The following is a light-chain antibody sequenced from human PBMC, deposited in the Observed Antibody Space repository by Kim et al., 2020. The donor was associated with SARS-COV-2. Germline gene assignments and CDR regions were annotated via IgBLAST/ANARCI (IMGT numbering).Light chain of an antibody. CDR2: DVT. Sequence: SSLPPPRSVSGSPGQSVTISCTGTSSDVGSYNYVSWYQQHPGKAPRLMIYDVTKRPSGVPDRFSGSKSGNTASLTISGLQAEDEADYYCCSFAGSYTWVFGGGTKLTVL. V-gene: IGLV2-11*01. CDR1: SSDVGSYNY. CDR3: CSFAGSYTWV. J-gene: IGLJ3*02.